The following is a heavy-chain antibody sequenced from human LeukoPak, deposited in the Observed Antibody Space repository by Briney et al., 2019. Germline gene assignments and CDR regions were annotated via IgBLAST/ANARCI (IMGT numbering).Heavy chain of an antibody. CDR3: GRGQNFVGV. CDR2: ISDGSSYI. D-gene: IGHD6-6*01. V-gene: IGHV3-21*01. Sequence: TGGSLRLSCVTSGFTFRNYDMKWVRQAPGEGLEWVSSISDGSSYIYYADSVKGRFTISRDNAKNSVYLQMNSLRVEDTALYYCGRGQNFVGVWGQGTMVTVSS. CDR1: GFTFRNYD. J-gene: IGHJ6*02.